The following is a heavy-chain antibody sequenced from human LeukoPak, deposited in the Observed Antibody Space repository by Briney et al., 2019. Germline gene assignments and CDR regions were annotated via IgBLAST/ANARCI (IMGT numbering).Heavy chain of an antibody. D-gene: IGHD2-15*01. J-gene: IGHJ4*02. V-gene: IGHV4-34*01. CDR2: INHSGST. CDR3: ARQRSYYCSGGSCYPYYFDY. CDR1: GGSFSGYY. Sequence: SETLSLTCAVYGGSFSGYYWSWLRQPPGKGLEWIGEINHSGSTNYNPSLKSRVTISVDTSKNQFSLKLSSVTASDTAVYYCARQRSYYCSGGSCYPYYFDYWGQGTLVTVSS.